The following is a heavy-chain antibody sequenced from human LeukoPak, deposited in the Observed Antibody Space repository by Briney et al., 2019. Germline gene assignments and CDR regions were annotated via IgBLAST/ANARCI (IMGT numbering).Heavy chain of an antibody. CDR1: GFTFSSYG. Sequence: GGSLRLSCAASGFTFSSYGMHWVRQAPGKGLEWVALIWFDGSNKYYADSVKGRFTISRDNSKNTLYRQINSLRAEDTAVYYCAKDWDPGYYDSSGSYPDYWGQGTLVTVSS. J-gene: IGHJ4*02. CDR2: IWFDGSNK. V-gene: IGHV3-33*06. D-gene: IGHD3-22*01. CDR3: AKDWDPGYYDSSGSYPDY.